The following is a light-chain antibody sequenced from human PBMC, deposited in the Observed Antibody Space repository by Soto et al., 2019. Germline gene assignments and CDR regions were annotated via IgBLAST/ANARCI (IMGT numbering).Light chain of an antibody. Sequence: QSVLTQPASVSGSPGQSITISCTGTSTDIGGYNYVSWYQQHPGKAPKLIISDVSERPSGVSIRFSGSKSGNTASLTISGLQAEDEADYYGSSYTSTTTLVIFGGGTKLTVL. V-gene: IGLV2-14*01. J-gene: IGLJ2*01. CDR1: STDIGGYNY. CDR2: DVS. CDR3: SSYTSTTTLVI.